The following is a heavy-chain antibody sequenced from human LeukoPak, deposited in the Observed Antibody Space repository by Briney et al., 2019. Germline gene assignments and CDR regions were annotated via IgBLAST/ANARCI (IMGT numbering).Heavy chain of an antibody. D-gene: IGHD1-26*01. CDR3: ARDLYGELGWFDP. CDR2: TIPIFGTA. J-gene: IGHJ5*02. CDR1: GGTFSSYA. Sequence: SVKVSCKACGGTFSSYAISWVRQAPGQGLEWMGGTIPIFGTANYAQKFQGRVTITADESTSTAYMELSSLRSEDTAVYYCARDLYGELGWFDPWGQGTLVTVSS. V-gene: IGHV1-69*13.